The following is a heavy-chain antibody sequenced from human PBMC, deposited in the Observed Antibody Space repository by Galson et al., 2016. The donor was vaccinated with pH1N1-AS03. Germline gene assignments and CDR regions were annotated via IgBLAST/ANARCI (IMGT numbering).Heavy chain of an antibody. V-gene: IGHV3-21*01. J-gene: IGHJ4*02. CDR2: ISSRRSDI. D-gene: IGHD6-13*01. CDR3: ATNIEQRYTSKWYKFDH. CDR1: GFTFSSYS. Sequence: LRLSCAASGFTFSSYSVNWVRQAPGKGLEWVSSISSRRSDIYYADSVKGRFTISRDNARRSLYLQMNSLRAEDTAVYYCATNIEQRYTSKWYKFDHWGPGTLVTVSS.